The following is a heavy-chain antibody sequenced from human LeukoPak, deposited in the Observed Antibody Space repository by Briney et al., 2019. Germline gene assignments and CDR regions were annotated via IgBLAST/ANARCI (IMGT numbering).Heavy chain of an antibody. CDR1: GFTFNTYD. J-gene: IGHJ3*02. CDR2: IRTAGDT. Sequence: PGGSLRLSCAASGFTFNTYDIHWVRQATGKGLEWVSAIRTAGDTYYSGAVKGRFTISREDAKTSLYLQMNSLRVGDTAVYYCTRKRGGAFDIWGQGTMATVSS. CDR3: TRKRGGAFDI. V-gene: IGHV3-13*04.